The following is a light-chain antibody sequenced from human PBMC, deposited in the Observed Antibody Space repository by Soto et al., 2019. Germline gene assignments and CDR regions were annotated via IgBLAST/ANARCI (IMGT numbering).Light chain of an antibody. CDR2: TAT. Sequence: DIHLTQSPSLLSASVGDRVTITCRASQGISQYVAWYQQKPGKAPKLLIYTATVLQGGVPSRFSGSGSGTEFTLTISSLQPEDFATYYCQHYNSYSEAFGQGTKVDIK. J-gene: IGKJ1*01. CDR1: QGISQY. V-gene: IGKV1-9*01. CDR3: QHYNSYSEA.